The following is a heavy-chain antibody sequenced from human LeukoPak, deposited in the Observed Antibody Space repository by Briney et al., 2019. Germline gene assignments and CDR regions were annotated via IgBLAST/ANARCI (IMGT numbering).Heavy chain of an antibody. J-gene: IGHJ4*02. D-gene: IGHD5-18*01. CDR2: ISGYTGNT. Sequence: ASVKVSCKASGYTFTTYGINWVRQAPGQGLEWMGWISGYTGNTNYAQKIQGRVTMTTDTSTRTAYMELRSLRSDDTAVYYCARLLTRGNSFGSDYWGQGTLVTVSS. V-gene: IGHV1-18*01. CDR3: ARLLTRGNSFGSDY. CDR1: GYTFTTYG.